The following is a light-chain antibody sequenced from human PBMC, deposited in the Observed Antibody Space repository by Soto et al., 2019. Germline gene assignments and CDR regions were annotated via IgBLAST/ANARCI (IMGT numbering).Light chain of an antibody. CDR2: GVS. V-gene: IGKV3-20*01. CDR1: QSVSSNF. Sequence: EIVMTQSPATLSVSPGERATLSCRSSQSVSSNFLAWYQQKPGQAPRLLIYGVSSRATGIPDRFTGSGSGTDFTLTINRLEPEDFAVYFCQQYAISPNTFGQGGRLEI. CDR3: QQYAISPNT. J-gene: IGKJ5*01.